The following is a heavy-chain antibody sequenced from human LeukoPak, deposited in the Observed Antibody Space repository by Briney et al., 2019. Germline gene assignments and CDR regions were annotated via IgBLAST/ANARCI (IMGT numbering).Heavy chain of an antibody. D-gene: IGHD6-13*01. J-gene: IGHJ3*02. CDR2: ITGSGAGT. Sequence: GGSLRLSCAASGFTLSSYAMSWVRQAPGKGLEWVSAITGSGAGTYYADSVKGRFTISRDNAKNSLYLQMNSLRAEDTAVYYCARDPGIAAVEDAFDIWGQGTMVTVSS. V-gene: IGHV3-23*01. CDR3: ARDPGIAAVEDAFDI. CDR1: GFTLSSYA.